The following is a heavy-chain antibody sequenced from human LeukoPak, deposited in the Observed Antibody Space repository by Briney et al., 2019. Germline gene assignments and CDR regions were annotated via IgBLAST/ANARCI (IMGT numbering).Heavy chain of an antibody. Sequence: PSETLSLTCTVSGGSISSSSYYWGWIRQPPGKGLEWIGSIYYSGSTYYNPSLKSRVTISVDTSKNQFSLKLSSVTAADTAVYYCASNFRVLRYEDYFDYWGQGTLVTVSS. CDR3: ASNFRVLRYEDYFDY. D-gene: IGHD3-9*01. CDR1: GGSISSSSYY. V-gene: IGHV4-39*07. J-gene: IGHJ4*02. CDR2: IYYSGST.